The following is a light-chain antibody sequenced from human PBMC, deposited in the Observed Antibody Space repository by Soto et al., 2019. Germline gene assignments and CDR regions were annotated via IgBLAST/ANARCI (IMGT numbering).Light chain of an antibody. Sequence: QSVLTQPASESGSPGQSITISCTGSSSDVGKYDLVSWYQQHAGKAPKLIIYEVIKWPSGVSNRFSGAKSGNTASLTISGLQAEDEADYYCSSHAGRGSVVFGGGTQLTVL. J-gene: IGLJ2*01. CDR3: SSHAGRGSVV. CDR1: SSDVGKYDL. CDR2: EVI. V-gene: IGLV2-23*02.